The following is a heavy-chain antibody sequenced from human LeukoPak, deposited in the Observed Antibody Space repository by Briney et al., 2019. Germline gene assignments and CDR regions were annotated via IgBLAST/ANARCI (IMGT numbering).Heavy chain of an antibody. CDR2: ISPNNGNT. J-gene: IGHJ4*02. CDR1: GYTFRSYY. D-gene: IGHD6-19*01. CDR3: ARDRDSSGWHVADY. Sequence: ASVNVSCKASGYTFRSYYITWVRQAPAQGLEWMGWISPNNGNTNYAQKFQGRVTMTTDTPTSTAYMEMRSLRSDDTAVYYCARDRDSSGWHVADYWGQGTLVTVSS. V-gene: IGHV1-18*01.